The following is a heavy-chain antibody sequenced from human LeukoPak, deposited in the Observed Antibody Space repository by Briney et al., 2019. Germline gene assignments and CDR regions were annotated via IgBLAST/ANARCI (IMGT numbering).Heavy chain of an antibody. CDR2: INDGGST. CDR1: GGSFSNYY. Sequence: SETLSLTCAVYGGSFSNYYWSWIRQPPGKGLEWIGEINDGGSTHYNPSLKSRVTMSVDTSNHQFSLKLNSMSAADTAVCYCAKGHSASNYAYFDSWGQGTLVTVSS. J-gene: IGHJ4*02. CDR3: AKGHSASNYAYFDS. D-gene: IGHD1-26*01. V-gene: IGHV4-34*01.